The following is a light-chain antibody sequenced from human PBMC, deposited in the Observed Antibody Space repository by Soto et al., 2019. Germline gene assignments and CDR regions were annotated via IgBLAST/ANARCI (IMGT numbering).Light chain of an antibody. Sequence: QSVLTQPPSVSGAPGQRVTISCTGSSSNIGAGYGVHWYQQLPGTAPKLLIYTNNNRPSGVPDRFSGSKSGTSASLAITGLLAEDEADYYCQTYDSSLRGVFGGGTKLTVL. V-gene: IGLV1-40*01. CDR3: QTYDSSLRGV. J-gene: IGLJ3*02. CDR1: SSNIGAGYG. CDR2: TNN.